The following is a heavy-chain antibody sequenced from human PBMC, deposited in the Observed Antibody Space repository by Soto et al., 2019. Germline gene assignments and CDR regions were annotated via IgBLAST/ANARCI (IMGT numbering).Heavy chain of an antibody. J-gene: IGHJ6*02. CDR2: ISYDGGNK. V-gene: IGHV3-30*18. D-gene: IGHD2-2*01. CDR1: GFTFNSYG. Sequence: GGSLRLSCAASGFTFNSYGIHWVCQAPGKGLEWVATISYDGGNKYHADSVKGRFTISRDNPKNTLYLQMNNLRAEDTAVYYCAKVLGYCSSSSCSREAYYYYGMDVWGPGTTVTVSS. CDR3: AKVLGYCSSSSCSREAYYYYGMDV.